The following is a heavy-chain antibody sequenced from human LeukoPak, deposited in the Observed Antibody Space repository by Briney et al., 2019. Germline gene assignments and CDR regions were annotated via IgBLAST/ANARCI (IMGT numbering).Heavy chain of an antibody. J-gene: IGHJ6*02. CDR1: GYTFTGYY. V-gene: IGHV1-2*02. CDR3: ARDLQKAVAGHYYYYYYGMDV. Sequence: GASVKVSCKASGYTFTGYYMHWVRQAPGQGLEWMGWINPNSGGTNYAQKFQGRVTMTRDTSISTAYMELSRLRSDDTAVYYCARDLQKAVAGHYYYYYYGMDVWGQGTTVTVSS. D-gene: IGHD6-19*01. CDR2: INPNSGGT.